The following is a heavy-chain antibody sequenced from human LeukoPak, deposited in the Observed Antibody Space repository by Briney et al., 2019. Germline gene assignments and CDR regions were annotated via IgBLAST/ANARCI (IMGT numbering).Heavy chain of an antibody. CDR1: GGSISSGGYY. CDR3: ATHAARALRLGIHY. J-gene: IGHJ4*02. V-gene: IGHV4-31*03. D-gene: IGHD3-16*01. CDR2: IYYSGST. Sequence: SETLSLTCTVSGGSISSGGYYWSWIRQHPGKGLEWIGYIYYSGSTYYNPSLKSRVTISVDTSKNQFSLKLSSVTAADTAVYYCATHAARALRLGIHYWGQGTLVTVSS.